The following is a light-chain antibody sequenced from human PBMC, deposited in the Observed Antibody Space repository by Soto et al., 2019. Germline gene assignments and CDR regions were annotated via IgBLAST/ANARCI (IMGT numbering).Light chain of an antibody. CDR3: NSYAGTKNLV. V-gene: IGLV2-8*01. CDR1: SSDFVAYNY. Sequence: QSALTQPPSASGSPGQSVTISCTGTSSDFVAYNYVSWYQPHPGEVPKLLIYEVTQRPSGVPDRFSGSKSGNTASLTVSGLHAEDEADYYCNSYAGTKNLVFGGGTKVTVL. CDR2: EVT. J-gene: IGLJ2*01.